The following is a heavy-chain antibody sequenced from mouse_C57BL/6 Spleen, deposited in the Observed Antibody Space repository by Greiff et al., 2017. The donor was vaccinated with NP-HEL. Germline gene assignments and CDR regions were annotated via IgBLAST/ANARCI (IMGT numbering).Heavy chain of an antibody. Sequence: QVQLQQSGAELAKPGASVKLSCKASGYTFTSYWMHWVKQRPRHGLEWIGYINPSSGYTKYNQKFKDKATLTADKSSSTAYMQLSSLTYEDSAVYYCARGEVTTGVERYFDVWGTGTTVTVSS. CDR1: GYTFTSYW. CDR2: INPSSGYT. CDR3: ARGEVTTGVERYFDV. D-gene: IGHD1-1*01. J-gene: IGHJ1*03. V-gene: IGHV1-7*01.